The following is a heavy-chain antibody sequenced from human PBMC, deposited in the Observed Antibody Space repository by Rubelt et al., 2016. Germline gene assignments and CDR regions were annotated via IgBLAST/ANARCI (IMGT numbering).Heavy chain of an antibody. J-gene: IGHJ4*02. CDR3: ARGDRSFDY. CDR1: GYTFTSYG. V-gene: IGHV1-18*01. CDR2: ISAYNGNT. Sequence: QVQLVQSGAEVKKPGASVKVSCKASGYTFTSYGISWVRQAPGQGLEWMGWISAYNGNTNSAEKIKGGVTMNTDTSTSTDYMERGSLRSDDAAVYYCARGDRSFDYWGQGTLVTVSS. D-gene: IGHD3-16*01.